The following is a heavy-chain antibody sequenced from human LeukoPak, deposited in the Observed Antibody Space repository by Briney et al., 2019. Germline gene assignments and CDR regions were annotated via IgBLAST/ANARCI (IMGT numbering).Heavy chain of an antibody. V-gene: IGHV3-33*01. CDR1: GFTFRNHG. CDR3: ARDIASVRFDY. D-gene: IGHD2-21*01. CDR2: IWYDGSNK. J-gene: IGHJ4*02. Sequence: GRSLRLSCAASGFTFRNHGMHWVRQAPGKGLESVAVIWYDGSNKYYADSVKGRFTISRDNSKNTVNLQMDSLRAEATAVYYCARDIASVRFDYWGQGTLVSVSS.